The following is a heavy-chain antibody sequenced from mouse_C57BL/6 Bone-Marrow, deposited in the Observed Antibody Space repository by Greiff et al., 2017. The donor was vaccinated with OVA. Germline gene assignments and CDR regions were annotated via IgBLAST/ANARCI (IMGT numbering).Heavy chain of an antibody. CDR1: GYTFTSYW. D-gene: IGHD4-1*01. J-gene: IGHJ3*01. CDR2: IYPGSGST. CDR3: ARGGGLGPSWCAY. Sequence: QVQLQQPGAELVKPGASVKMSCKASGYTFTSYWITWVKQRPGQGLEWIGDIYPGSGSTNYNEKFKSKATLTVDTSSSTAYMQLSSLTSEDSAVYYCARGGGLGPSWCAYWGQGTLVTVSA. V-gene: IGHV1-55*01.